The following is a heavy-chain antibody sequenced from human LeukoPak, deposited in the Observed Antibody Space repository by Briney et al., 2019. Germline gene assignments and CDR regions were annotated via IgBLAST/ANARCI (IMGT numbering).Heavy chain of an antibody. CDR3: ATHDCSSTSCFSY. CDR2: ISSSGSTI. J-gene: IGHJ4*02. D-gene: IGHD2-2*01. Sequence: PGGSLRLSCAASGFTFSSYEMNWVRQAPGKGLEWVSYISSSGSTIYYADSVKGRFTISRDNAKNSLYLQMNSLRAEDTALYYCATHDCSSTSCFSYWGQGTLVTVSS. CDR1: GFTFSSYE. V-gene: IGHV3-48*03.